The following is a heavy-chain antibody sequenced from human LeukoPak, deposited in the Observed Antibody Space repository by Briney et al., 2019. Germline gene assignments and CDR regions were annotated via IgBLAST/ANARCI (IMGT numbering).Heavy chain of an antibody. CDR2: IMPLFGTA. J-gene: IGHJ5*02. D-gene: IGHD4-17*01. CDR3: ARDVHGDYGSGWFDP. CDR1: GGTFNNSA. Sequence: ASVKVSCKTSGGTFNNSAISWVRQAPGQGLEWLGGIMPLFGTAVYAEKLQGRVTITKDESKRTVYLELTSLTSDDTAVYYCARDVHGDYGSGWFDPWGQGILVSVSS. V-gene: IGHV1-69*05.